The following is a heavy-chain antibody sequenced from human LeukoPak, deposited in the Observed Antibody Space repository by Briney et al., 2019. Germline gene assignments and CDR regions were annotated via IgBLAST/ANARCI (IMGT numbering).Heavy chain of an antibody. V-gene: IGHV4-61*05. J-gene: IGHJ6*03. CDR1: GGSISSSSHY. CDR2: IYTSGST. CDR3: ARVGGVYYMDV. Sequence: KPSETLSLTCTVSGGSISSSSHYWGWIRQPPGKGLEWIGRIYTSGSTNYNPSLKSRVTMSVDTSKNQFSLKLSSVTAADTAVYYCARVGGVYYMDVWGKGTTVTVSS. D-gene: IGHD3-10*01.